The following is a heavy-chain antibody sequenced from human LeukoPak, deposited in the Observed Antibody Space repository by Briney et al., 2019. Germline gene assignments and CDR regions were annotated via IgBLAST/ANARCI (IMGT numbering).Heavy chain of an antibody. CDR3: VRDGSFDSACFDS. V-gene: IGHV4-59*12. Sequence: SETLSLTCTVSGGSISSYYWSWIRQPPGKGLEWIGYIYYSGSTNYNPSLKSRVTISVDTSKNQFSLKLSSVTAADTAVYYCVRDGSFDSACFDSWGPGILVTVSS. CDR2: IYYSGST. D-gene: IGHD1-26*01. CDR1: GGSISSYY. J-gene: IGHJ4*02.